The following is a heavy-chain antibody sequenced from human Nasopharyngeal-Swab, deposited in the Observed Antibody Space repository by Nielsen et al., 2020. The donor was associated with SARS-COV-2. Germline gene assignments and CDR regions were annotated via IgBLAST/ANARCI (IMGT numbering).Heavy chain of an antibody. V-gene: IGHV3-9*01. D-gene: IGHD2-15*01. Sequence: WIRQPPGKGLEWVSGISWNSGSIGYADSVKGRFTISRDNAKNSLYLQMNSLRAGDTALYYCAKVVAAHYYYYGMDVWGQGTTVTVSS. J-gene: IGHJ6*02. CDR2: ISWNSGSI. CDR3: AKVVAAHYYYYGMDV.